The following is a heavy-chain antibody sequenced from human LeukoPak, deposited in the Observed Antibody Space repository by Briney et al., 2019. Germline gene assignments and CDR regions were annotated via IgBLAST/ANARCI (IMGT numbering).Heavy chain of an antibody. J-gene: IGHJ4*02. CDR2: IGTAGDT. V-gene: IGHV3-13*04. CDR3: LGYCSGGNCYSGAY. Sequence: GGSLRLSCAASGFTFSSYDMHWVRQATGKGLEWVSAIGTAGDTYYPGSVKGRFTISRENAKNSLYLQMNSLRAGDTATYYCLGYCSGGNCYSGAYWGQGTLVTVSS. D-gene: IGHD2-15*01. CDR1: GFTFSSYD.